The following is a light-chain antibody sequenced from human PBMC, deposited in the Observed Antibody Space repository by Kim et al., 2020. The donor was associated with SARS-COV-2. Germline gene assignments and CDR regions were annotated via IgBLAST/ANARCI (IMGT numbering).Light chain of an antibody. Sequence: PGQTASITCSGDKLGDKYACWYQQKPGQSPVLVIYEDTKRPSGIPERFSGSNSGNTATLTISGTQAMDEADYYCQAWDSSTARVVFGGGTQLTVL. J-gene: IGLJ2*01. CDR2: EDT. V-gene: IGLV3-1*01. CDR3: QAWDSSTARVV. CDR1: KLGDKY.